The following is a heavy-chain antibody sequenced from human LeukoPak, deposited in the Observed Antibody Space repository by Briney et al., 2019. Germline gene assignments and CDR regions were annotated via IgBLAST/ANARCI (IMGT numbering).Heavy chain of an antibody. Sequence: ASVKVSCKASGYTFTSYDINWVRQATGQGLEWMGWMNPNSGNTGYAQKFQGRVTMTRNTSISTAYMELSSLRSDDTAVYYCARTEDYGDYDDPSVFDYWGQGTLVTVSS. J-gene: IGHJ4*02. V-gene: IGHV1-8*01. D-gene: IGHD4-17*01. CDR2: MNPNSGNT. CDR3: ARTEDYGDYDDPSVFDY. CDR1: GYTFTSYD.